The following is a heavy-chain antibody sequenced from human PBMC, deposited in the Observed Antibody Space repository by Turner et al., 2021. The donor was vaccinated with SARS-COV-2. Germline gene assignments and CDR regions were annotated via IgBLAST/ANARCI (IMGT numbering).Heavy chain of an antibody. J-gene: IGHJ6*02. D-gene: IGHD1-20*01. Sequence: EVQLVESGGGLVKPGGSLGLSCAASEFTFNSYSMNWVRQAPGKGLEWVSSISSSSSYIYYADSAKGRFTISRDNAKNSVYLQMNSLRAEDTAVYYCARDRIVRNWNDVPKPTYGMDVWGQGTTVTVSS. CDR1: EFTFNSYS. CDR2: ISSSSSYI. V-gene: IGHV3-21*01. CDR3: ARDRIVRNWNDVPKPTYGMDV.